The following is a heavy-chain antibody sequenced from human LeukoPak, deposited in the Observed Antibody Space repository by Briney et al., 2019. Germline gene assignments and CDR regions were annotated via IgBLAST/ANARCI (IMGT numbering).Heavy chain of an antibody. CDR3: ARNSSGWYGPIYYYYGMDV. CDR2: ISAYNGNT. J-gene: IGHJ6*02. Sequence: WASVTVSCKASGYTFTSYYMHWVRQAPGQGLEWMGWISAYNGNTNYAQKLQGRVTMTTDTSTSTAYMELRSLRSDDTAVYYCARNSSGWYGPIYYYYGMDVWGQGTTVTVSS. V-gene: IGHV1-18*04. CDR1: GYTFTSYY. D-gene: IGHD6-19*01.